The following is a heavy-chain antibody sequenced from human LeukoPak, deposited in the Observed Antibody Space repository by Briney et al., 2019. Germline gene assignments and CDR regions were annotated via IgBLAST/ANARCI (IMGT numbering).Heavy chain of an antibody. J-gene: IGHJ4*02. D-gene: IGHD4-17*01. CDR3: AMAPYGDSSDYFDY. CDR1: GGSISSGGYS. V-gene: IGHV4-30-2*01. Sequence: SETLSLTCAVSGGSISSGGYSWSWIRQPPGKGLEWIGYIYHSGSTYYNPSLKSRVTISVDKSNNHFSLSLSSVTAADTAVYYCAMAPYGDSSDYFDYWGQGTLVTVSS. CDR2: IYHSGST.